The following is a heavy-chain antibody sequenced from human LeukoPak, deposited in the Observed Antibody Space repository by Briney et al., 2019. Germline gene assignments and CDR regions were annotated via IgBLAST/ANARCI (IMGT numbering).Heavy chain of an antibody. CDR1: GFTFSSYG. CDR3: AKEGFFD. Sequence: GGSLRLSCAASGFTFSSYGMHWVRQAPGKGLEWVAVISYDGSNKYYADSVKGRFTISRDNSKNTLYLQMNSLRAEDTAAYYCAKEGFFDWGQGTLVTVSS. V-gene: IGHV3-30*18. D-gene: IGHD3-3*01. J-gene: IGHJ4*02. CDR2: ISYDGSNK.